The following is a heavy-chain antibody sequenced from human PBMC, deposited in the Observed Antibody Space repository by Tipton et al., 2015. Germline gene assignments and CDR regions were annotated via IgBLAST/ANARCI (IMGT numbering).Heavy chain of an antibody. V-gene: IGHV4-38-2*01. Sequence: TLSLTCAVSVYSISSDYYWGWIRQPPGKGLEWIGSISHSGNTYYNPSLKSRVTMSRDTSKNQFSLKLTSVTAADTAVYYCARRVVTTGDDWFDPWGQGTLVTVSS. CDR2: ISHSGNT. D-gene: IGHD2-21*02. J-gene: IGHJ5*02. CDR3: ARRVVTTGDDWFDP. CDR1: VYSISSDYY.